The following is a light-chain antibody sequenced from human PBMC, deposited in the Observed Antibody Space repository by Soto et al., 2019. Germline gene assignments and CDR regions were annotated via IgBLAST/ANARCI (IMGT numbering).Light chain of an antibody. V-gene: IGKV3-15*01. J-gene: IGKJ1*01. Sequence: EIVMTPSPLTLSVSPGERATLYCRASQSVRSNLAWYQQKPGQAPRLLMYDASTRATGIPARFSGSGSGTEFTLTISSLQSEDFAVYYCQQYNYWPPWTFGQGTKVDIK. CDR3: QQYNYWPPWT. CDR1: QSVRSN. CDR2: DAS.